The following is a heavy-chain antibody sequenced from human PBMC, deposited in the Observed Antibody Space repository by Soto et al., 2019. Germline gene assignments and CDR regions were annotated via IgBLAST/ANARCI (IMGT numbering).Heavy chain of an antibody. J-gene: IGHJ6*02. CDR3: ARDHCSGGSCYGGIDYYYYGMDV. V-gene: IGHV3-48*02. CDR2: ISSSSSTI. CDR1: GFTFSSYS. Sequence: PVGSLRLSCAASGFTFSSYSMNWVRQAPGKGLEWVSYISSSSSTIYYADSVKGRFTISRDNAKNSLYLQMNSLRDEDTAVYYCARDHCSGGSCYGGIDYYYYGMDVRGQGTTVTVSS. D-gene: IGHD2-15*01.